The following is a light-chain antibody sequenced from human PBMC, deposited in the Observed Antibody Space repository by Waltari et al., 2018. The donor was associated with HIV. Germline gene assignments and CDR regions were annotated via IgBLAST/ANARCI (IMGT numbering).Light chain of an antibody. V-gene: IGLV10-54*01. CDR2: RNN. CDR1: SNNVGYQG. CDR3: SAWDSSLSAWV. Sequence: QAGLSQPPSVSKGLRQTATLTCTGNSNNVGYQGAAWLQQHQGHPPKLLSYRNNNRPSGISEGLSAARSGSTASLTITGLQPEDEADYYCSAWDSSLSAWVFGGGTKLTVL. J-gene: IGLJ3*02.